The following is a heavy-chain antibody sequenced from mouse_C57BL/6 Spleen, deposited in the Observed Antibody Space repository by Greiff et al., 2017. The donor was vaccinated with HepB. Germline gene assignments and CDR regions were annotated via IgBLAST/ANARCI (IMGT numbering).Heavy chain of an antibody. J-gene: IGHJ2*01. Sequence: VKLQQPGAELVKPGASVKMSCKASGYTFTSYWITWVKQRPGQGLEWIGDIYPGSGSTNYNEKFKSKATLTVDTSSSTAYMQLSSLTSEDSAVYYCARSRSYYGSSSDYWGQGTTLTVSS. CDR3: ARSRSYYGSSSDY. CDR1: GYTFTSYW. V-gene: IGHV1-55*01. CDR2: IYPGSGST. D-gene: IGHD1-1*01.